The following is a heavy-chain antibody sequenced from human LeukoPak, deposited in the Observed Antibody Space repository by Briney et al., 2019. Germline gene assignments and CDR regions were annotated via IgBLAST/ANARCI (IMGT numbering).Heavy chain of an antibody. CDR3: ARQEDIVVVVAATGPNWFDP. J-gene: IGHJ5*02. CDR1: GGSISSSSYY. V-gene: IGHV4-39*07. CDR2: IYHSGST. D-gene: IGHD2-15*01. Sequence: SETLSLTCTVSGGSISSSSYYWGWIRQPPGKGLEWIGSIYHSGSTYYNPSLKSRVTISVDTSKDQFSLKLSSVTAADTAVYYCARQEDIVVVVAATGPNWFDPWGQGTLVTVSS.